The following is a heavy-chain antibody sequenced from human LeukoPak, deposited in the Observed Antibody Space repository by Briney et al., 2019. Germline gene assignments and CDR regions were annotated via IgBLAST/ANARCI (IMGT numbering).Heavy chain of an antibody. V-gene: IGHV4-39*01. J-gene: IGHJ3*02. CDR3: ARSRLEWFASDAFDI. D-gene: IGHD3-3*01. CDR1: GGSISSSRYY. Sequence: PSETLSLTCTVSGGSISSSRYYWAWIRQPPGKGLECIASIDHSGSTNYNPSLKSRVTTSVDTSKNQFSLKLSSVTAADTAVYYCARSRLEWFASDAFDIWGQGTMSPSLQ. CDR2: IDHSGST.